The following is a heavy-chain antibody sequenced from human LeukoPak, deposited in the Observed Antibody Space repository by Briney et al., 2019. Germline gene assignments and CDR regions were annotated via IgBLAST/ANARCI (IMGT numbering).Heavy chain of an antibody. Sequence: GGSLRHSCAASGFNFRNFEMNWVRQAPGKGLEWLTYITSDKSMTYADSVKGRFSISRDVATGSLFLQMNSLRADDTAAYYCVRGSDCINGGCYSYNWFDFWGQGALVTVSS. CDR2: ITSDKSM. CDR3: VRGSDCINGGCYSYNWFDF. CDR1: GFNFRNFE. V-gene: IGHV3-48*03. J-gene: IGHJ5*01. D-gene: IGHD2-15*01.